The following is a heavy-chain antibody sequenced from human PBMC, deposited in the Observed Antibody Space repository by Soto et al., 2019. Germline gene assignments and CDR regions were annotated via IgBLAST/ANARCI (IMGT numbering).Heavy chain of an antibody. CDR1: GGSISSSSYY. D-gene: IGHD6-13*01. J-gene: IGHJ6*03. Sequence: SETLSLTCTVSGGSISSSSYYWGWIRQPPGKGLEWIGSIYYSGSTYYNPSLKSRVTISVDTSKNQFSLKLSSVTAADTAVYYCARQVGAAAGTIDYYYYMDVWGKGTRVTVSS. V-gene: IGHV4-39*01. CDR3: ARQVGAAAGTIDYYYYMDV. CDR2: IYYSGST.